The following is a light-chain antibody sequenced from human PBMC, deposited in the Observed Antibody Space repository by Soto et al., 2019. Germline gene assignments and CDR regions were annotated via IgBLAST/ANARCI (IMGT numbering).Light chain of an antibody. CDR2: AVS. CDR3: CSYAGGRSPYV. Sequence: QSALTQPASVSGSPGQSITISCTGTTSDVGSYDLVSWYQQHPGKAPKIMIYAVSKRPSGDSNRFSGSKSGNTASLTISGLQAGDEADYYCCSYAGGRSPYVFGAGTKVTVL. CDR1: TSDVGSYDL. J-gene: IGLJ1*01. V-gene: IGLV2-23*02.